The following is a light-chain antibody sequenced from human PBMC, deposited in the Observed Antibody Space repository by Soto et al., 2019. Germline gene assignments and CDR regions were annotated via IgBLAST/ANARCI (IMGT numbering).Light chain of an antibody. Sequence: QSVLTQPPSVSGTPGQRITISCSGSSSNIGSNTANWYQQLPGTAPQLLIYSDNQRPSGVPDRFSASKSGTSASLAISGLQSEDEADYFCAGWDERVNAVLFGGGTKLTVL. CDR1: SSNIGSNT. CDR2: SDN. V-gene: IGLV1-44*01. CDR3: AGWDERVNAVL. J-gene: IGLJ2*01.